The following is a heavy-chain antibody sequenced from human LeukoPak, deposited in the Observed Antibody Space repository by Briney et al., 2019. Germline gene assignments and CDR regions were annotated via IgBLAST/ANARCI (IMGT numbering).Heavy chain of an antibody. V-gene: IGHV4-34*01. J-gene: IGHJ5*02. D-gene: IGHD4-17*01. CDR2: INHSGST. CDR3: ARASDYANWFDP. Sequence: SETLSLTCAVYGGSFSGYYWSWIRQPPGKGLEWIGEINHSGSTNYNPSLKSRVTISVDTPKNQFSLKLSSVTAADTAVYYCARASDYANWFDPWGQETLVTVSS. CDR1: GGSFSGYY.